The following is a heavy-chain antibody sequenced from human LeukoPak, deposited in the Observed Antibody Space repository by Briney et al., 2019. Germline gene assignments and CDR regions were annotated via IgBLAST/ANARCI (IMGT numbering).Heavy chain of an antibody. D-gene: IGHD4-17*01. Sequence: GGSLRLSCAASGFTFSNAWMSWVRQAPGKGLEWVGRIKSKTDGGTTDYAARVKGRFTISRDDSKNTLYLQMNSLKTEDTAVYYCTVTTFAEYFQHWGQGTLVTVSS. J-gene: IGHJ1*01. V-gene: IGHV3-15*01. CDR1: GFTFSNAW. CDR2: IKSKTDGGTT. CDR3: TVTTFAEYFQH.